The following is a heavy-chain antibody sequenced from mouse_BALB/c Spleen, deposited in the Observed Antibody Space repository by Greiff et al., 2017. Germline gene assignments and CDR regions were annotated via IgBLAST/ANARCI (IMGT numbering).Heavy chain of an antibody. CDR3: ALSFITTVVGDYRSNKHSSRLYYFDY. V-gene: IGHV14-3*02. J-gene: IGHJ2*01. CDR1: GFNIKDTY. Sequence: EVQLQQSGAELVKPGASVKLSCTASGFNIKDTYMHWVKQRPEQGLEWIGRIDPANGNTKYDPKFQGKATITADTSSNTAYLQLSSLTSEDTAVYYCALSFITTVVGDYRSNKHSSRLYYFDYWGQGTTLTVSS. CDR2: IDPANGNT. D-gene: IGHD1-1*01.